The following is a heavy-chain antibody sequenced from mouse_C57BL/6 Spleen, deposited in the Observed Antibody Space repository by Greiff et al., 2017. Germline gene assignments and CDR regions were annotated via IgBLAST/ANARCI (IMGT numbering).Heavy chain of an antibody. CDR1: GYTFTSYT. CDR3: ARRGYDPHFDD. Sequence: QVQLQQSGAELARPGASVKMSCKASGYTFTSYTMHWVKQRPGQGLEWIGYINPSSGYTKYNQKFKDKATLTADKSSSTAYMRLSSLTSEDSAVYYCARRGYDPHFDDWGQGTTRTVAS. J-gene: IGHJ2*01. D-gene: IGHD2-3*01. CDR2: INPSSGYT. V-gene: IGHV1-4*01.